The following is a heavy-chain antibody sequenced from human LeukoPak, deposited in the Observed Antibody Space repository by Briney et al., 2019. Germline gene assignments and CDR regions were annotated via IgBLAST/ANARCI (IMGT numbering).Heavy chain of an antibody. CDR3: AGGEGWTAVD. CDR1: GFTFSSYW. D-gene: IGHD3/OR15-3a*01. V-gene: IGHV3-7*03. Sequence: GGSLRLSCVASGFTFSSYWMTWVRQAPGKGLEWVANIKQDGTEKNYVDSVKGRFTISRDNPENSVYLQMNSLRVEDTAVYFCAGGEGWTAVDWGQGTQVTVSS. J-gene: IGHJ4*02. CDR2: IKQDGTEK.